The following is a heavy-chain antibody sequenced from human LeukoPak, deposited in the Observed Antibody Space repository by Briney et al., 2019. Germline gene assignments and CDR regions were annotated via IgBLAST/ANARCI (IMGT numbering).Heavy chain of an antibody. J-gene: IGHJ4*02. D-gene: IGHD3-10*01. V-gene: IGHV1-69*06. CDR3: ARAQVAYYYGSGSPFDY. Sequence: ASVKVSCKASGYTFTSYDINWVRQAPGQGLEWMGGIIPIFGTANYAQKFQGRVTITADKSTSTAYMELSSLRSEDTAVYYCARAQVAYYYGSGSPFDYWGQGTLVTVSS. CDR1: GYTFTSYD. CDR2: IIPIFGTA.